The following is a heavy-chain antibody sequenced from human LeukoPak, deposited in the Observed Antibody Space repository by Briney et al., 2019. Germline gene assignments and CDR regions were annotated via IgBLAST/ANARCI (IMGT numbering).Heavy chain of an antibody. Sequence: GGSLRLSCAASGFTFSSYGMSWVRQAPGKGLEWVSYISSSGSTIYYADSVKGRFTISRDNAKNSLYLQMNSLRAEDTAVYYCAELGITMVGGVWGKGTTVTISS. V-gene: IGHV3-48*04. D-gene: IGHD3-10*02. J-gene: IGHJ6*04. CDR1: GFTFSSYG. CDR2: ISSSGSTI. CDR3: AELGITMVGGV.